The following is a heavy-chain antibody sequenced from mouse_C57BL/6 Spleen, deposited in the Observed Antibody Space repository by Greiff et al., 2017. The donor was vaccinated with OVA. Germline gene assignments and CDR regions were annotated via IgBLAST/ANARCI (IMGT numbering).Heavy chain of an antibody. D-gene: IGHD1-1*01. Sequence: VQLKQPGAELVRPGSSVKLSCKASGYTFTSYWMHWVKQRPIQGLEWIGNIDPSDSETHYNQKFKDKATLTVDKSSSTAYMQLSSLTSEDSAVYYCARESITRGFAYWGQGTLVTVSA. V-gene: IGHV1-52*01. CDR2: IDPSDSET. CDR3: ARESITRGFAY. CDR1: GYTFTSYW. J-gene: IGHJ3*01.